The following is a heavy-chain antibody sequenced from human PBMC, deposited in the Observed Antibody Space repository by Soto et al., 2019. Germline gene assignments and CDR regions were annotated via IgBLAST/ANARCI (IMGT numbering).Heavy chain of an antibody. D-gene: IGHD3-10*01. V-gene: IGHV3-13*04. CDR2: IGTAGDT. Sequence: EVQLVESGGGLVQPGGSLRLSCAASGFTFSSYDMHWVRQATGKGLEWVSAIGTAGDTYYPGSVKGRFTISRENAKNSLYFQLKILRAEDTAVYYCGSAARYYGSRITAFYYYAMDVWGQGTTVTVSS. J-gene: IGHJ6*02. CDR1: GFTFSSYD. CDR3: GSAARYYGSRITAFYYYAMDV.